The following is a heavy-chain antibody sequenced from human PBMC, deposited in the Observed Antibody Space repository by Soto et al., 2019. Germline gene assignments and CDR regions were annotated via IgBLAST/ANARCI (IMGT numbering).Heavy chain of an antibody. V-gene: IGHV3-23*01. J-gene: IGHJ5*02. CDR2: ISGSGGST. CDR3: AKERYCSSTSCYFSAFNWFDP. D-gene: IGHD2-2*01. CDR1: GFTFSSYA. Sequence: GGSLRLSCAASGFTFSSYAMSWVRQAPGKGLEWVSAISGSGGSTYYADSVKGRFTISRDNSKNTLYLQMNSLRAEDTAVYYCAKERYCSSTSCYFSAFNWFDPWGQGTLVTVSS.